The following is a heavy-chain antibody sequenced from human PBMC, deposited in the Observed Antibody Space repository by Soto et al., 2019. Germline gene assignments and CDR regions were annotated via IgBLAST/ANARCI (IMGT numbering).Heavy chain of an antibody. CDR2: IYWDDDE. D-gene: IGHD2-2*01. V-gene: IGHV2-5*02. Sequence: SGPTLVNPTRTLTLTCTFSGFSLSTTAEGVGWIRQPPGKALEWLALIYWDDDERYSPSLKSRLTITKDTSKNQVVLTMTNVDPVDTATYYCAHGSCSSADCYPNPYLDYWGQGILVTVSS. J-gene: IGHJ4*02. CDR1: GFSLSTTAEG. CDR3: AHGSCSSADCYPNPYLDY.